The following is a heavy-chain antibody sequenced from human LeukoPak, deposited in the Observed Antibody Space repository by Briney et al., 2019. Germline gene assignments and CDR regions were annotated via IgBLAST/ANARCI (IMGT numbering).Heavy chain of an antibody. CDR2: IYTSGST. CDR3: ARNPLVGGIAFDI. J-gene: IGHJ3*02. Sequence: SETLSLTCTVSGGSISSYYWSWIRQPPGKGPEGIGYIYTSGSTNYNPSLKSRVTISVDTSKNQFSLKLSSVTAADTAVYYCARNPLVGGIAFDIWGQGTMVTVSS. V-gene: IGHV4-4*09. D-gene: IGHD6-13*01. CDR1: GGSISSYY.